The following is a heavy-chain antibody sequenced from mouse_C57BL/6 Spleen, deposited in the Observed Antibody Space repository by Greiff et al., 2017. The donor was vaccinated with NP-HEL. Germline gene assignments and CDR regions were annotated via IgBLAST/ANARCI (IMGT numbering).Heavy chain of an antibody. CDR2: IDPENGDT. CDR1: GFNIKDDY. Sequence: VQLKQSGAELVRPGASVKLSCTASGFNIKDDYMHWVKQRPEQGLEWIGWIDPENGDTEYASKFQGKATITADTSSNTAYLQLSSLTSEDTAVYYCTTGGLRWFAYWGQGTLVTVSA. J-gene: IGHJ3*01. CDR3: TTGGLRWFAY. V-gene: IGHV14-4*01.